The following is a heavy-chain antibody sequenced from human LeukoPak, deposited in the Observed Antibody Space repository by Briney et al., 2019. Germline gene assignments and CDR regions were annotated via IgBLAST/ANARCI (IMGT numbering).Heavy chain of an antibody. CDR3: VKEGVEYSYSYGDY. D-gene: IGHD3-16*01. V-gene: IGHV3-30*04. Sequence: GGSLRLSCAASGFTFISYAMHWVRQAPGKGLEWVAVISYDGSEKYYADSVKDRFTISRDNSKNTLYLQMNNLRPDDTAFYFCVKEGVEYSYSYGDYWGQGTLVTVSS. CDR1: GFTFISYA. J-gene: IGHJ4*02. CDR2: ISYDGSEK.